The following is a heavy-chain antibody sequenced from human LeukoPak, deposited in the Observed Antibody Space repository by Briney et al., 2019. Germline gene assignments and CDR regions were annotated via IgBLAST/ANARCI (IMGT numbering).Heavy chain of an antibody. J-gene: IGHJ3*02. CDR3: ARDIRDDSSGYYPDTFDI. Sequence: PGGSLRLSCAASGFTFSSYEINWVRQAPGKGLGWVSYISSSGNTIYYADSVKGRFTISRDNAKNSLYLQMNSLSAGDTAVYYCARDIRDDSSGYYPDTFDIWGQGTMVTVSP. CDR1: GFTFSSYE. D-gene: IGHD3-22*01. V-gene: IGHV3-48*03. CDR2: ISSSGNTI.